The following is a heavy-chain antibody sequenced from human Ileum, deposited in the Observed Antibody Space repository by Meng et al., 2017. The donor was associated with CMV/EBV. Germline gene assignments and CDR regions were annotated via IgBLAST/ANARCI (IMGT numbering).Heavy chain of an antibody. D-gene: IGHD3-16*01. CDR1: GDSITSFY. J-gene: IGHJ4*02. V-gene: IGHV4-4*07. Sequence: GPLQDSGPGLVKPSEPLSLTCTVPGDSITSFYWSWIRQPAGKALEWIGRIYHGGSTNYNPSLKSRVTLSVDTSKNQFSMRLTSVTAADTAVYYCARGPGGFGDFNFDYWGQGTLVTVSS. CDR3: ARGPGGFGDFNFDY. CDR2: IYHGGST.